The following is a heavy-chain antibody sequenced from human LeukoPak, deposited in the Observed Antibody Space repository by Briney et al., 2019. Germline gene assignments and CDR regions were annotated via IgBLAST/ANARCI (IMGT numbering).Heavy chain of an antibody. CDR3: ARDRWAPRAMADY. CDR2: ITSNGGST. CDR1: GFTFSTYT. D-gene: IGHD5-18*01. V-gene: IGHV3-64D*06. J-gene: IGHJ4*02. Sequence: GGSLRLSCSASGFTFSTYTMHWVRQAPGKGLEYVSAITSNGGSTYYEDFVKGRFTISRDNSNNMLYLQMSSLRAEDTAVCYCARDRWAPRAMADYWGQGTLVTVSS.